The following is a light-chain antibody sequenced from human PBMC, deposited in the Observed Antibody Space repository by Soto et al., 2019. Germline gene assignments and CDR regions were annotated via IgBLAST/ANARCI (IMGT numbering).Light chain of an antibody. J-gene: IGKJ1*01. CDR3: QKYGSSLWT. V-gene: IGKV3-20*01. CDR2: GAS. CDR1: QGVSSSH. Sequence: EIVLTQSPGTLSLSPGDRATLSCRASQGVSSSHLAWYQQKPGQAPRLLIYGASSRATGIPDRFSGSGSGTDFTLTISRLEPEDFAVYYCQKYGSSLWTXGQGTKVDIK.